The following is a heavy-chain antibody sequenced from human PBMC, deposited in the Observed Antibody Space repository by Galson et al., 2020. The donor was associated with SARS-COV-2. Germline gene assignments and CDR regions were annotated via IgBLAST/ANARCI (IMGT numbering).Heavy chain of an antibody. V-gene: IGHV1-8*01. CDR2: MNPNSGNT. CDR3: ARGVYGDYRFTGGRQFDP. J-gene: IGHJ5*02. CDR1: GYTFTSYD. Sequence: ASVKVSCKASGYTFTSYDINWVRQATGQGLEWMGWMNPNSGNTGYAQKFQGRVTMTRNTPVSTAYMELSSLRSEDTAVYYCARGVYGDYRFTGGRQFDPWGQGSLVTGSA. D-gene: IGHD4-17*01.